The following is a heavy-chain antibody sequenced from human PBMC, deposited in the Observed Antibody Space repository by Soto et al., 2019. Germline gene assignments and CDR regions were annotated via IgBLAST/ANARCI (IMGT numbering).Heavy chain of an antibody. J-gene: IGHJ6*03. CDR3: AVLRFLAGYMDV. CDR2: ISAYNGNT. Sequence: ASVKVSCKASGYTFTSYGISWVRQAPGQGLERMGWISAYNGNTNYAQKLQGRVTMTTDTSTSTAYMELRSLRSDDTAVYYCAVLRFLAGYMDVWGKGTTVTVSS. CDR1: GYTFTSYG. V-gene: IGHV1-18*01. D-gene: IGHD3-3*01.